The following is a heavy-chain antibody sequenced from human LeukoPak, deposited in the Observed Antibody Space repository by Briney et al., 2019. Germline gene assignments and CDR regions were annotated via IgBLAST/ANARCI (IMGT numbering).Heavy chain of an antibody. J-gene: IGHJ4*02. CDR3: AREYYYGSGSYLTSSADYFDY. CDR1: GYTFTGYY. V-gene: IGHV1-2*02. D-gene: IGHD3-10*01. Sequence: ASVKLSLNGSGYTFTGYYNPWGRPGPGPGIGWMGWINPNSGGTNYAQKFQGRVTMTRDTSISTAYMELSRLRSDDTAVYYCAREYYYGSGSYLTSSADYFDYWGQGTLVTVSS. CDR2: INPNSGGT.